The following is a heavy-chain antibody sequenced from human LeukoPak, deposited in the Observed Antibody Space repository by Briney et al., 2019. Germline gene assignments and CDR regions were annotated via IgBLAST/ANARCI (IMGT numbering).Heavy chain of an antibody. CDR3: ARGDELLWFGEFQDY. CDR1: GFTFSSYA. V-gene: IGHV3-30-3*01. J-gene: IGHJ4*02. Sequence: GGSLRLSCAASGFTFSSYAMHWVRQAPGKGLEWVAVISYDGSNKYYADSVKGRFTISRDNSKNALYLQMNSLRAEDTAVYYCARGDELLWFGEFQDYWGQGTLVTVSS. CDR2: ISYDGSNK. D-gene: IGHD3-10*01.